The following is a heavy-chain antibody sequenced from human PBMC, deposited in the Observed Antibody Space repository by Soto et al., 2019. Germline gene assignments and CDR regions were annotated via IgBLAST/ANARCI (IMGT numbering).Heavy chain of an antibody. V-gene: IGHV3-30*18. Sequence: QVQLVESGGGVVQPGRSLRLSCAASAFTFSSYGMHWVRQAPGKGLEWVAVISYDGINEDYADSVKGRFTISRDNSKNTLYLQMNSLRAEDTAVYYCAKDIVLMVYAGNFDYWGQGTLVTVSS. CDR1: AFTFSSYG. CDR2: ISYDGINE. J-gene: IGHJ4*02. CDR3: AKDIVLMVYAGNFDY. D-gene: IGHD2-8*01.